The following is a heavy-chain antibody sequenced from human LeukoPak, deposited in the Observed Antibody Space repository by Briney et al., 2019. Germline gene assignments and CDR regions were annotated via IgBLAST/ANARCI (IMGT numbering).Heavy chain of an antibody. CDR3: ARRIWFGEGYYFDS. CDR1: GFILISYA. J-gene: IGHJ4*02. CDR2: ISGSGGST. V-gene: IGHV3-23*01. D-gene: IGHD3-10*01. Sequence: QPGGSLRLSCAAPGFILISYAMTWVRQAPGKGLEWVSGISGSGGSTHYADSVKGRFTISIDNSKNTLYLQMNSLKAEDTALYYCARRIWFGEGYYFDSWAQGTLVTVSS.